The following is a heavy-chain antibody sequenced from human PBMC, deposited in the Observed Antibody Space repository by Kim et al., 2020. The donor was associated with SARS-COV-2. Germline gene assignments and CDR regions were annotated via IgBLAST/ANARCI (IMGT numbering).Heavy chain of an antibody. J-gene: IGHJ3*02. CDR3: ARRYYGSGSYYGGAFDI. D-gene: IGHD3-10*01. V-gene: IGHV3-9*01. Sequence: GKGRFTISRDNAKNSLYLQMNSLGAEDTALYYCARRYYGSGSYYGGAFDIWGQGTMVTVSS.